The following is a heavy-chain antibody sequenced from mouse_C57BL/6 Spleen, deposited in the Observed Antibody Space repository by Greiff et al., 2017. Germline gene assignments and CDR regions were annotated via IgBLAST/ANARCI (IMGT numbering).Heavy chain of an antibody. V-gene: IGHV1-22*01. J-gene: IGHJ4*01. D-gene: IGHD3-2*02. Sequence: VQLQQSGPELVKPGASVKMSCKASGYTFTDYNMHWVKQSHGKSLEWIGYINPNNGGTSYNQKFKGKATLTVNKSSSTAYMELRSLTSEDSAVYYCARWGAQATYAMGYWGQGTSVTVSS. CDR2: INPNNGGT. CDR1: GYTFTDYN. CDR3: ARWGAQATYAMGY.